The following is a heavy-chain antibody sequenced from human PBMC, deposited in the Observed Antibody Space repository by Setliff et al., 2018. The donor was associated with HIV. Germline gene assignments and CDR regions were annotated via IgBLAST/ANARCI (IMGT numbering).Heavy chain of an antibody. V-gene: IGHV1-18*01. Sequence: ASVKVSCKASGYTFTNYGITWVRQAPGHGREWMGWLASYNDDANYAQNLQGRVTMTTDKSTSTAYMELRSLRSDDTAVYYCARGQYGDELFDYWGQGTLVTXSS. CDR2: LASYNDDA. D-gene: IGHD4-17*01. CDR3: ARGQYGDELFDY. CDR1: GYTFTNYG. J-gene: IGHJ4*02.